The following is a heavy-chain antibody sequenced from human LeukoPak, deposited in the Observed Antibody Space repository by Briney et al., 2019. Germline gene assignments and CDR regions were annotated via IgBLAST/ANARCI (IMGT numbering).Heavy chain of an antibody. V-gene: IGHV3-30*04. D-gene: IGHD6-13*01. CDR3: ARDIAAAAIFDY. CDR1: GFTFSSYA. Sequence: PGRSLRLSCAASGFTFSSYAMHWVRQAPGKGLEWVAVISYDGSNKYYADSVKGRFTISRDNSKNTLYLQMNSLRAEDTAVYYCARDIAAAAIFDYWGQGTLVTVSS. J-gene: IGHJ4*02. CDR2: ISYDGSNK.